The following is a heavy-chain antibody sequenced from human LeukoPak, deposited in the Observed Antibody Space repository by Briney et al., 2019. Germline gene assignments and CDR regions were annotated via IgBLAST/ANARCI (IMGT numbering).Heavy chain of an antibody. D-gene: IGHD3-9*01. CDR1: GFSGFTFRSYA. Sequence: GGSLRLSCAASGFSGFTFRSYAMSWVRRAPGKGLEWVSSMSGDETNTYYADSVKGRFTISRDNSKNTLFLQMNSLRAEDTAVFYCAKGRYVDWLSNDAFDIWGQGTMVTVSS. CDR2: MSGDETNT. J-gene: IGHJ3*02. V-gene: IGHV3-23*01. CDR3: AKGRYVDWLSNDAFDI.